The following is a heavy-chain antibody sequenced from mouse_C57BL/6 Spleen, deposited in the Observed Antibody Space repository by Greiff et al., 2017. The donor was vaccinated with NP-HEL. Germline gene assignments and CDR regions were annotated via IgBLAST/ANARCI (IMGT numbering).Heavy chain of an antibody. D-gene: IGHD2-4*01. V-gene: IGHV1-54*01. CDR2: INPGGGGT. CDR1: GYAFTNYL. J-gene: IGHJ3*01. Sequence: QVQLQQSGAELVRPGTSVKVSCKASGYAFTNYLIEGVKQRPGQGLEWIGVINPGGGGTNYNEKFKGKATLTADQSSSTAYMQLSSLTSEDSAVYLCARSYDYDGFAYWGQGTLVTVSA. CDR3: ARSYDYDGFAY.